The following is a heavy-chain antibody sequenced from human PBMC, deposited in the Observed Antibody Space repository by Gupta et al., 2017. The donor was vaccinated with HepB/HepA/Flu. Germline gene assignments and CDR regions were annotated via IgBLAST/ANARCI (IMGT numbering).Heavy chain of an antibody. Sequence: LLESGPGLVKPSETLSPTCTVSGGSITGYFWSWIRQPPGRGLEWIGYILYNGGTLYTPSLKSRAAISLETSKNRFSLTLTSVTAADTAIYYCARERPDTVVVPAAFGGFLDPWGQGTLVTVSS. J-gene: IGHJ5*02. CDR2: ILYNGGT. CDR3: ARERPDTVVVPAAFGGFLDP. V-gene: IGHV4-59*01. CDR1: GGSITGYF. D-gene: IGHD2-21*01.